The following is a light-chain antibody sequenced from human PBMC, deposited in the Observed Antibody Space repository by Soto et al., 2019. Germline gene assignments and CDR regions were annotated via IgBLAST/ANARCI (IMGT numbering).Light chain of an antibody. Sequence: EVVLTQSPGTLSLSPGDRATLSCRASQGVSANYLAWYQQKLGQAPRLLIYVASSSATGTPDSFSGYGSLTDSTPTISRLEPEDFAIYHCHQYGSTPFTSGTGTKVDIK. CDR1: QGVSANY. CDR2: VAS. J-gene: IGKJ3*01. V-gene: IGKV3-20*01. CDR3: HQYGSTPFT.